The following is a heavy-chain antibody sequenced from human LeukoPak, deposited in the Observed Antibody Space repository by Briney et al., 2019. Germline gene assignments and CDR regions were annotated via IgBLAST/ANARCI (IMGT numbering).Heavy chain of an antibody. Sequence: SETLSLTCTVSGGSISSYYWSWIRQPPGKGLEWIGCIYSSGSTNYNPSLKSRVTISVATSKNQFSLKLKSVTAADTAVYYCARGGYYGSGNDFRFDPWGQGTLVTVSS. CDR3: ARGGYYGSGNDFRFDP. CDR1: GGSISSYY. CDR2: IYSSGST. D-gene: IGHD3-10*01. V-gene: IGHV4-59*01. J-gene: IGHJ5*02.